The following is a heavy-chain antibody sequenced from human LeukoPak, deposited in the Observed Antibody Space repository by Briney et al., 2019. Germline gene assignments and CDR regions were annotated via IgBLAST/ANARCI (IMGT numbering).Heavy chain of an antibody. CDR3: ARVTGTTLKFDY. D-gene: IGHD1-7*01. CDR2: INPSGGST. J-gene: IGHJ4*02. Sequence: GASVKVPCKASGYTFTSYYMHWVRQAPGQGLEWMGIINPSGGSTSYAQKFQGRVTMTRDTSTSTVYMELSSLRSEDTAVYYCARVTGTTLKFDYWGQGTLVTVSS. CDR1: GYTFTSYY. V-gene: IGHV1-46*01.